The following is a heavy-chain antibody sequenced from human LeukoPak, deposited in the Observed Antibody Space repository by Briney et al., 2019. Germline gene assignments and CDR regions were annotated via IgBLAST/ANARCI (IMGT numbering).Heavy chain of an antibody. V-gene: IGHV3-7*05. CDR2: INQDGIEK. CDR1: GFTFTTYW. CDR3: ARGFDGYYGFDL. D-gene: IGHD5-24*01. Sequence: PGGSLRLSCAASGFTFTTYWMSWVRQAPEKGLEWVANINQDGIEKYYVASVRGRLTISRDNAKNPIYVQMNSLRAEDAAVYYCARGFDGYYGFDLWGQGTMVTVSS. J-gene: IGHJ3*01.